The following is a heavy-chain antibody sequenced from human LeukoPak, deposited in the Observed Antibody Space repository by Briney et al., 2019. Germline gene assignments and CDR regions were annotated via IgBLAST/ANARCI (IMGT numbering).Heavy chain of an antibody. V-gene: IGHV4-4*09. Sequence: SETLSLTCTVSGGSISSYYWSWIRQPPGKGLEWIGYIYTSGSTNYNPSLKSRVTISVDTSKNQFSLKLSSVTAADTAVYYCARPYYDSSGCFNFDPWGQGTLVTVSS. J-gene: IGHJ5*02. CDR1: GGSISSYY. CDR3: ARPYYDSSGCFNFDP. CDR2: IYTSGST. D-gene: IGHD3-22*01.